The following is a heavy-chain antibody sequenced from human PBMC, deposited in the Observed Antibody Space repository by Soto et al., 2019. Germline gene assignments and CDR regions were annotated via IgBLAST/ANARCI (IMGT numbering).Heavy chain of an antibody. D-gene: IGHD3-22*01. CDR2: INHSGST. J-gene: IGHJ4*02. CDR3: ARARFYYDSSGPRDY. CDR1: VGSFSGYY. Sequence: PSETLSLTCCVYVGSFSGYYWSWIRQPPGKGLEWIGEINHSGSTNYNPSLKSRVTISVDTSKNQFSLKLSSVTAADTAVYYCARARFYYDSSGPRDYWGQGTLVTVSS. V-gene: IGHV4-34*01.